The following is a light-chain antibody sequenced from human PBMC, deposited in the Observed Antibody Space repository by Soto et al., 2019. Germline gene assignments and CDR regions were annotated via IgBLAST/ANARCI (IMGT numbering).Light chain of an antibody. V-gene: IGKV3-11*01. J-gene: IGKJ1*01. Sequence: EIVLTQYPATLSLSPGERATLSCRASQSVSSYLAWYQQKPGQAPRLLIYDASNRATGIPARFSGSGSGTDFTLTISSLEPEDVAVYYCQQRSNWPSWTFGQGNKVEIK. CDR1: QSVSSY. CDR3: QQRSNWPSWT. CDR2: DAS.